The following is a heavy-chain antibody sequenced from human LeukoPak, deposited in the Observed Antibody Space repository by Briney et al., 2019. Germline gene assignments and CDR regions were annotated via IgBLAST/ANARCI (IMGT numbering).Heavy chain of an antibody. CDR2: IWYDGSNK. Sequence: PGGSLRLSCAASGFTFSSYGMHWVRQAPGKGLEWVAVIWYDGSNKYYADSVKGRFTISRDNSKNTLYLQMYSLRAEDTAVYYCARDRSAVEGFDYWGQGTLVTVSS. CDR3: ARDRSAVEGFDY. J-gene: IGHJ4*02. D-gene: IGHD6-19*01. V-gene: IGHV3-33*01. CDR1: GFTFSSYG.